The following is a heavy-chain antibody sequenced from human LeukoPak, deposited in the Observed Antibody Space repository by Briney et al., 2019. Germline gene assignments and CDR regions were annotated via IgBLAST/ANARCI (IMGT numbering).Heavy chain of an antibody. CDR3: ARRGFTTLTPYYYGMDV. V-gene: IGHV1-3*01. D-gene: IGHD4-17*01. J-gene: IGHJ6*02. CDR2: INAGNGNT. Sequence: GASVKVSCKASGYTFTSYAMHWVRQAPGQRLEWMGWINAGNGNTKYSQKFQGRVTITRDTSASTAYMELSSPRSEDTAVYYCARRGFTTLTPYYYGMDVWGQGTTVTVSS. CDR1: GYTFTSYA.